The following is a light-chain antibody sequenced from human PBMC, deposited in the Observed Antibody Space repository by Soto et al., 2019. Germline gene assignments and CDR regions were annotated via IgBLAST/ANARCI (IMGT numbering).Light chain of an antibody. J-gene: IGLJ1*01. CDR2: GNN. CDR1: SSNIGANYD. V-gene: IGLV1-40*01. Sequence: QSVLTQPPSASGAPGQRVTISCTGSSSNIGANYDVHWYQQRPGTAPKLLIFGNNNRPSGVPDRFSGSKSGTSASLAITGLQGEDEGDYYCQSYDTTLGARYVFGTGTKLTVL. CDR3: QSYDTTLGARYV.